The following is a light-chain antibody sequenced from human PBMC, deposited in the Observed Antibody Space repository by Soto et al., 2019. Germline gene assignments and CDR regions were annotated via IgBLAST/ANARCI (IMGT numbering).Light chain of an antibody. CDR1: SSDFGGYNF. Sequence: QSVLTQPPSASGSPGQSVTISCTGTSSDFGGYNFVSWYQHHPGKAPKLMIYEVTKRPSGVPDRFSGSKSGNTASLTVSGLQAEDEADYYCSSYGGSNIPYVFGTGTKVTVL. CDR3: SSYGGSNIPYV. J-gene: IGLJ1*01. V-gene: IGLV2-8*01. CDR2: EVT.